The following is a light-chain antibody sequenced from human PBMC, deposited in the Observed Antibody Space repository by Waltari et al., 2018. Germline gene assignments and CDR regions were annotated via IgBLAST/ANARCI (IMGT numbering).Light chain of an antibody. Sequence: DILMTQSPLSLSVTPGHPASISCKSTQSLLHKDGKTYFYWYLQKPGQPPRLLIYEVSKRFSGVPDRFSGRGSGTVFTLEIKRVEAEDVGVYYCMQSIQPPYTFGQGTKLEI. CDR3: MQSIQPPYT. J-gene: IGKJ2*01. V-gene: IGKV2D-29*01. CDR1: QSLLHKDGKTY. CDR2: EVS.